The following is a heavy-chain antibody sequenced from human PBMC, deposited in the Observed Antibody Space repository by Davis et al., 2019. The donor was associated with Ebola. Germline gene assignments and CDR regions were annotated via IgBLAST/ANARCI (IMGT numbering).Heavy chain of an antibody. CDR2: LSSDGHNK. J-gene: IGHJ4*01. V-gene: IGHV3-30-3*01. CDR1: GFTSNNYP. Sequence: GGSLRLSCAASGFTSNNYPIHWVRQAPGKRLAWVAALSSDGHNKYYADSVKGRFTISRDNFKTTLYLQLNRLRPDDTAFYSGARDGSNNWSGFFDHWGQEPWSSSPQ. CDR3: ARDGSNNWSGFFDH. D-gene: IGHD1-1*01.